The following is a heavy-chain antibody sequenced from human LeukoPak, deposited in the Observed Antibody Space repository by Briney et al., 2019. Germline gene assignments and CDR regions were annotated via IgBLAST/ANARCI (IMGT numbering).Heavy chain of an antibody. Sequence: PSETLSLTCTVSGGSIPSYYWTWIRQPPGKGLEWIGYIYNSGSTNYTPSLKSRVTISIDTSKNQFSLKLSSVTAADTAVYYCARRRASGFGELFDYWGQGTLVTVSS. V-gene: IGHV4-59*08. CDR2: IYNSGST. CDR3: ARRRASGFGELFDY. J-gene: IGHJ4*02. CDR1: GGSIPSYY. D-gene: IGHD3-10*01.